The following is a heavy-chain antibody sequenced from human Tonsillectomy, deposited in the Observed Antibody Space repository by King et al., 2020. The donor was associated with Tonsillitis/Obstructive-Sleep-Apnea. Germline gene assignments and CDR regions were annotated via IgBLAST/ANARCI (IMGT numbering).Heavy chain of an antibody. Sequence: VQLVESGGGVVQPGRSPRLSCAASGFTFSRYAMHWVRQSPVKGLEWVAVISYDGSKKYYADSVKGRFTISRDNSKNTLYLQINSLRAEDTAVYYCARDGAAAPSSYFDYWGQGTLVTVSS. V-gene: IGHV3-30*04. CDR1: GFTFSRYA. CDR3: ARDGAAAPSSYFDY. CDR2: ISYDGSKK. D-gene: IGHD6-13*01. J-gene: IGHJ4*02.